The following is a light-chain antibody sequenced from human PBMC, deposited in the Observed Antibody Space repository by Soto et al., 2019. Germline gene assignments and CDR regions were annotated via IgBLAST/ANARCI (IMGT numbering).Light chain of an antibody. J-gene: IGLJ1*01. CDR2: DVS. Sequence: QSALTQPASVSGSPGQSITISCTGTSSDVGGYNYVSWYQQHPGKAPKLMIYDVSNRPSGVSNRFSGSKSGNTASLTISGLQADDEADYYCSSYSSSRTYVFGTVTMVTVL. CDR1: SSDVGGYNY. CDR3: SSYSSSRTYV. V-gene: IGLV2-14*01.